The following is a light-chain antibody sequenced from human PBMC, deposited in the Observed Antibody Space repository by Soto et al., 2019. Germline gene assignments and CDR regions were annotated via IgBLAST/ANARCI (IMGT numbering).Light chain of an antibody. CDR3: GTWDTNLSAYV. Sequence: QSRLTQPPSVSAAPGQKVTIYYSGDTSNTLHNFVSWYQQLPGAAPKLLIYEDNKRPSGIPDRFSGSKFGTSVTLAITGLQTGDEADYYCGTWDTNLSAYVFGTGTKVTVL. CDR1: TSNTLHNF. J-gene: IGLJ1*01. V-gene: IGLV1-51*02. CDR2: EDN.